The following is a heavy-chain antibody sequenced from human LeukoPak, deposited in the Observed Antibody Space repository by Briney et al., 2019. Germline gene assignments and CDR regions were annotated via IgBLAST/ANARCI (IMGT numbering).Heavy chain of an antibody. Sequence: ASVKVSCKASGGTFSSYAISWVRQAPGQGLEWIGRIIPILGIANYAQKFQGRVTITADKSTSTAYMELSSLRSEDTAVYYCARGDGSGWYLEWGQGTPVTVSS. J-gene: IGHJ4*02. D-gene: IGHD6-19*01. CDR3: ARGDGSGWYLE. CDR1: GGTFSSYA. V-gene: IGHV1-69*04. CDR2: IIPILGIA.